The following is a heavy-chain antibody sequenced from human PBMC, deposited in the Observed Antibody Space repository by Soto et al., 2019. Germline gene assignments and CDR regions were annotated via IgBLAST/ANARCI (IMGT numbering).Heavy chain of an antibody. J-gene: IGHJ4*02. Sequence: PGGSLRLSCAASGLTFSSYGMHWVRQAPGKGLEWVAVIWYDGSNKYYADSVKGRFTISRDNSKNTLYLQMNSLRAEDTAVYYCARDYGTIFPVDYWGQGTLVTVSS. V-gene: IGHV3-33*01. CDR1: GLTFSSYG. CDR2: IWYDGSNK. D-gene: IGHD3-3*01. CDR3: ARDYGTIFPVDY.